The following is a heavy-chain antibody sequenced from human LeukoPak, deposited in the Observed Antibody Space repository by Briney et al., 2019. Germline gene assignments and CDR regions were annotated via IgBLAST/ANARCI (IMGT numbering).Heavy chain of an antibody. Sequence: SETLSLTCTVSGGSISSYYWSWIRQPPGKGLEWIGYIYYSGSTNYNPSLKSRVTISVDTSKNQFSLKLSSVTAADTAVYYCARLGPPEMATIWWGQGTLVTVSS. CDR2: IYYSGST. CDR3: ARLGPPEMATIW. CDR1: GGSISSYY. V-gene: IGHV4-59*08. J-gene: IGHJ4*02. D-gene: IGHD5-24*01.